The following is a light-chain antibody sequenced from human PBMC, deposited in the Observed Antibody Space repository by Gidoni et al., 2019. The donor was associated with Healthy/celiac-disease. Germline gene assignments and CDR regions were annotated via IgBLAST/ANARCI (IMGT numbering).Light chain of an antibody. CDR2: DAS. J-gene: IGKJ5*01. V-gene: IGKV3-11*01. Sequence: EIVLTQSPATLSLSPGERATLSCRASQSVSSYLDWYQEKHGQAPRLLIYDASNRATGIPARFSGSGSGTDFTLTISSLEPEDFAVYYCQQRSNWPPPFGQGTRLEIK. CDR1: QSVSSY. CDR3: QQRSNWPPP.